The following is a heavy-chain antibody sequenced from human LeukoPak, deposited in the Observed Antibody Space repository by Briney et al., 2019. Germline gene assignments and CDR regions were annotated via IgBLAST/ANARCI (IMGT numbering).Heavy chain of an antibody. CDR2: IHARSGET. J-gene: IGHJ4*02. Sequence: ASVKVSCKASGYSFTAFYIHWVRQARGQGLEWMGWIHARSGETNYAQKFQGRVTMTRDTSISTAYMDLSSLGSDDTAVYYCARDGEYGTGSYYRWCFDYWGQGILVTVSS. CDR3: ARDGEYGTGSYYRWCFDY. D-gene: IGHD3-10*01. CDR1: GYSFTAFY. V-gene: IGHV1-2*02.